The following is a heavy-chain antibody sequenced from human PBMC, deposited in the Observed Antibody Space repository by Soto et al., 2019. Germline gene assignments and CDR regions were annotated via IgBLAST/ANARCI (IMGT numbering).Heavy chain of an antibody. Sequence: PSGTRSLTCIVSGGSINSYYWTWIRQTPGKGLEWIGYIYYSGITSYNPSLKSRVALSIDTSKKQFSLMLSSVTAADTAVYYCATYRGSNGMDVWGQGTTVTVSS. CDR3: ATYRGSNGMDV. V-gene: IGHV4-59*01. CDR1: GGSINSYY. D-gene: IGHD3-10*01. J-gene: IGHJ6*02. CDR2: IYYSGIT.